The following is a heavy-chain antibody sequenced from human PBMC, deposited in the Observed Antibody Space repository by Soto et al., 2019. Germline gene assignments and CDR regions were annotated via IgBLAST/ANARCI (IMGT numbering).Heavy chain of an antibody. Sequence: QVQLQQWGAELLKPSGTLSLTCAVYGGSFSGYYWTWIRQPPGTGLEWLGEINHSGSTNDNPSLKSRVNISVDTAKIQFSLKLTSVTAADTAEYYCASNKITVRFDKWGLVTRVAVSS. CDR1: GGSFSGYY. CDR3: ASNKITVRFDK. D-gene: IGHD3-10*01. V-gene: IGHV4-34*01. J-gene: IGHJ4*02. CDR2: INHSGST.